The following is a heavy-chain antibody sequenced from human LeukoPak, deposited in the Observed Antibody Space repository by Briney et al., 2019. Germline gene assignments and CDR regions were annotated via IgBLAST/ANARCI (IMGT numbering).Heavy chain of an antibody. D-gene: IGHD5-18*01. Sequence: GGSLRLSCAASGFTFSGSAMHWVRQASGKGLEWVGRIRRKANSYATAYAASVKSRFTISRDDSKNTAYLQMNSLKTEDTAVYYCTRPGYSSVYWGQGTLVTVSS. V-gene: IGHV3-73*01. CDR1: GFTFSGSA. CDR2: IRRKANSYAT. CDR3: TRPGYSSVY. J-gene: IGHJ4*02.